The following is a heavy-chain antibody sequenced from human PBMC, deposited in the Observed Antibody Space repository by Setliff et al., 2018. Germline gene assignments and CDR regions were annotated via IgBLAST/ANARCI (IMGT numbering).Heavy chain of an antibody. CDR3: ARGVRTGHLDS. CDR2: INQSGTT. CDR1: GGTFSDYY. D-gene: IGHD1-1*01. Sequence: SETLSLTCAAYGGTFSDYYWTWIRQPPGKGLEWVGEINQSGTTNYNPPLEGRATISVDNSKNQFSLNLNSVTVADTAVYFCARGVRTGHLDSWGQGTLVTVSS. V-gene: IGHV4-34*01. J-gene: IGHJ4*02.